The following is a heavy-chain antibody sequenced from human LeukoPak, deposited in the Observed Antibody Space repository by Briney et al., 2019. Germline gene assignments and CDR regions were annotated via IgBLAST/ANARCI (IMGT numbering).Heavy chain of an antibody. CDR1: GGSISSGGYY. CDR3: ARASGAGSSLTFDY. J-gene: IGHJ4*02. Sequence: SETLSLTCTVSGGSISSGGYYWSWIRQPPGKGLEWIGYIYHSGSTYYNPSLKSRVTISVDRSKNQFSLKLSSVTAADTAVYYCARASGAGSSLTFDYWGQGTLVTVSS. D-gene: IGHD6-6*01. V-gene: IGHV4-30-2*01. CDR2: IYHSGST.